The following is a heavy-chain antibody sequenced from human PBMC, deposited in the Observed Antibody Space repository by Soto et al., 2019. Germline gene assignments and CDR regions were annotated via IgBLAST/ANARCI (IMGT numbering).Heavy chain of an antibody. J-gene: IGHJ6*02. CDR1: GFPFSTYP. CDR2: ISGSGIST. CDR3: VKLPVTTASYYYFGMDV. V-gene: IGHV3-23*01. Sequence: EVELMESGGGLVQPGGSLRLSCAASGFPFSTYPMNWVRQVPGKGLEWVSGISGSGISTFYADSVKGRFTISRDNSKNTVYLQMNRLRAEDTALYYCVKLPVTTASYYYFGMDVLGQGTTVTVSS. D-gene: IGHD4-4*01.